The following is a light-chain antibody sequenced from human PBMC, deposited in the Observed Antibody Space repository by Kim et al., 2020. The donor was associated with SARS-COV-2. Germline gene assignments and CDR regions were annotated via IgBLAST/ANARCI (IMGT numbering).Light chain of an antibody. J-gene: IGLJ1*01. CDR2: YDS. V-gene: IGLV3-21*04. Sequence: SYELTQPPSVSVAPGKTATITCGGNDIASNNVHWYQQKPGQAPVLVISYDSDRPSGIPERFSGSNSGSTATLTISRVETGDEADYYCQVWDDSDHLYVFGTGTYVTVL. CDR1: DIASNN. CDR3: QVWDDSDHLYV.